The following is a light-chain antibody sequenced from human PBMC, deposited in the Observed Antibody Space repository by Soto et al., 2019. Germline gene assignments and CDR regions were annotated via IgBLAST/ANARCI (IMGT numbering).Light chain of an antibody. CDR1: QSISDN. Sequence: EMVMTQSPATLSVSPGERATLSCRASQSISDNLAWYQKKPGQAPRLLIYGASTRATGVPARFSSGGSGTEFTLTISSLQSEDFAVYYCQQYDNWPLFGQGTKVDIK. J-gene: IGKJ1*01. V-gene: IGKV3-15*01. CDR3: QQYDNWPL. CDR2: GAS.